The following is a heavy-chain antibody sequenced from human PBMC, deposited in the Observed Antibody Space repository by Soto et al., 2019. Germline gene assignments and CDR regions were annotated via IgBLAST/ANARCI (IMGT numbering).Heavy chain of an antibody. D-gene: IGHD3-22*01. Sequence: SGPTLVNPTQTLTLTCTFSGFSLSTSGVGVGWIRQPPGKALEWLALIYWDDDKRYSPSLKSRLTITKDTSKNQVVLTMTNMDPVDTATYYCARLSAYYYDSSGYYSRPFEFDYWGQGTLVTVSS. J-gene: IGHJ4*02. CDR3: ARLSAYYYDSSGYYSRPFEFDY. CDR1: GFSLSTSGVG. CDR2: IYWDDDK. V-gene: IGHV2-5*02.